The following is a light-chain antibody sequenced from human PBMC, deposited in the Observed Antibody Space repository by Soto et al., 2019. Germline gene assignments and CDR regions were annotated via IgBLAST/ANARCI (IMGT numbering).Light chain of an antibody. CDR3: QQYGSSPRT. V-gene: IGKV3-20*01. J-gene: IGKJ5*01. CDR1: QSVSNNY. CDR2: GAS. Sequence: EIVLTQSPVTLSLSPGERATLSCRTSQSVSNNYLAWYQQKPGQAPRLLIYGASSRATGIPDRFSGSGSGTDFTLTISRLEPEDFAVYYCQQYGSSPRTFGQGTHWRL.